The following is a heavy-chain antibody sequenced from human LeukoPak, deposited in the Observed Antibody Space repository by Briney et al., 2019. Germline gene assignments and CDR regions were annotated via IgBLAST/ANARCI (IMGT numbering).Heavy chain of an antibody. CDR3: ARLALWEQQPGYYYYYGMDV. V-gene: IGHV3-7*01. D-gene: IGHD6-13*01. CDR1: GFTFSSYW. J-gene: IGHJ6*02. Sequence: GGSLRLSCAASGFTFSSYWMSWVRQAPGKGLEWVANIKQDGSEKYYVDSVKGRFTISRDNAKNSLYLQMNSLRAEDTAVYYCARLALWEQQPGYYYYYGMDVWGQGTTVTVSS. CDR2: IKQDGSEK.